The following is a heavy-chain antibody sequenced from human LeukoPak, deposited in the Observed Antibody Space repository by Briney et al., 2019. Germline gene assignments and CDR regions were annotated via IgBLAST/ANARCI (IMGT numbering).Heavy chain of an antibody. CDR1: GGSFSGYY. V-gene: IGHV4-34*01. Sequence: SETLSLTCAVYGGSFSGYYWSWVRQPPGKGLEWIGEIYHSGSTNYNPSLKSRVAISVDTSKNQFSLRPSSVTAADTAVYYCARDTYYYDNGDFIDAFDIWGRGTMVTVSS. D-gene: IGHD3-22*01. CDR2: IYHSGST. CDR3: ARDTYYYDNGDFIDAFDI. J-gene: IGHJ3*02.